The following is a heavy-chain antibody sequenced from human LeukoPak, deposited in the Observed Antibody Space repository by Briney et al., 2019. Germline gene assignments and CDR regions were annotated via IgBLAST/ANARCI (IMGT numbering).Heavy chain of an antibody. CDR3: ARIRDGYNDAYDI. CDR1: GYTFTGYH. Sequence: ASVKVSCKASGYTFTGYHMHWVRQAPGQGLEWLGWINPNSGGTKYAQKFQGRVTMTRDTSTSTVYMELSSLRSEDTAIYYCARIRDGYNDAYDIWGQGTVVTVPS. J-gene: IGHJ3*02. D-gene: IGHD5-24*01. CDR2: INPNSGGT. V-gene: IGHV1-2*02.